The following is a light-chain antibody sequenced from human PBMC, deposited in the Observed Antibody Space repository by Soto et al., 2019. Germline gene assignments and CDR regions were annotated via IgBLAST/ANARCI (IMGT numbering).Light chain of an antibody. Sequence: SYELTQPPSVSVAPGKTARITCGGNNIGINSVHWYQQKPGQAPVLVIYYNNDRPSGIPERFSGSNSGNTATLTISRVEAGDEADYYCQVWHSSSDPGVVFGGGTKVTVL. V-gene: IGLV3-21*04. CDR1: NIGINS. CDR2: YNN. J-gene: IGLJ2*01. CDR3: QVWHSSSDPGVV.